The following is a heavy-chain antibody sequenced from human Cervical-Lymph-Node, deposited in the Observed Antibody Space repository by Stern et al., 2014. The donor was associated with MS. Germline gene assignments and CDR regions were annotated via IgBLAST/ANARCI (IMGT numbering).Heavy chain of an antibody. CDR1: GFTFSSYA. J-gene: IGHJ4*02. CDR3: ATLEREGDY. V-gene: IGHV3-30*04. Sequence: VQLVQSGGGVVQPGRSLRLSCAASGFTFSSYAMHWVRQAPGKGLEWVAVISYDGSNKYYADSVKGRFTISRDNSKNTLYLQMNSLRAEDTAVYYCATLEREGDYWGQGTLVTVSS. D-gene: IGHD1-1*01. CDR2: ISYDGSNK.